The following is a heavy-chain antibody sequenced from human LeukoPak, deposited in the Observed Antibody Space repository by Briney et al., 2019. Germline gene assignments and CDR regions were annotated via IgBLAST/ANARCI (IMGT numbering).Heavy chain of an antibody. J-gene: IGHJ4*02. CDR3: AKDRATKPNYFDY. Sequence: PGGSLRLSCAASGFTFSSYWMSWVRQAPGKGLEWVANIKQDGSEKYYVDSVKGRFTISRDNAKNSLYLQMNSLRAEDTAVYYCAKDRATKPNYFDYWGQGTLVTVSS. CDR1: GFTFSSYW. CDR2: IKQDGSEK. V-gene: IGHV3-7*01.